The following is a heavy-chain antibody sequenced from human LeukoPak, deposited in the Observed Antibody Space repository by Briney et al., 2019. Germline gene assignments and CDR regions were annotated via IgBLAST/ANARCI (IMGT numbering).Heavy chain of an antibody. D-gene: IGHD2-15*01. V-gene: IGHV4-59*01. CDR2: IYYSGST. J-gene: IGHJ4*02. Sequence: SETLSLTCTVSGGSLNSNYWSWIRQPPGKGLEWIGYIYYSGSTNYNPSLKSRVTISVDTSKNQFSLKLSSVTAADTAVYYCARGGWSLDYWGQGTLVTVSS. CDR3: ARGGWSLDY. CDR1: GGSLNSNY.